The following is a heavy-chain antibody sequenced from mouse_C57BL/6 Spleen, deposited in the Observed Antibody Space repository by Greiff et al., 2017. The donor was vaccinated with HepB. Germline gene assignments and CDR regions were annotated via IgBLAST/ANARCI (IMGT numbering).Heavy chain of an antibody. V-gene: IGHV6-6*01. CDR3: TRTVVEAWFAY. CDR1: GFTFSDAW. CDR2: IRNKANNHAT. D-gene: IGHD1-1*01. Sequence: EVHLVESGGGLVQPGGSMKLSCAASGFTFSDAWMDWVRQSPEKGLEWVAEIRNKANNHATYYAESVKGRFTISRDDSKSSVYLQMNSLRAEDTGIYYCTRTVVEAWFAYWGQGTLVTVSA. J-gene: IGHJ3*01.